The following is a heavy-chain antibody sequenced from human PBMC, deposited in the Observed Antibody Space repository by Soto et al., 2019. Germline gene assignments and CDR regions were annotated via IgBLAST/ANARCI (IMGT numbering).Heavy chain of an antibody. Sequence: SETLSLTCSVSDDSINSDKYYWGWIRQPPGKGLEWIGEINRSGSTNYNPSLKSRVTISVDTSKNQFSLKLSSVTAADTAVYYCARAAGYSSGWYRFLNWFDPWGQGTLVTVSS. V-gene: IGHV4-39*07. CDR1: DDSINSDKYY. CDR3: ARAAGYSSGWYRFLNWFDP. J-gene: IGHJ5*02. D-gene: IGHD6-19*01. CDR2: INRSGST.